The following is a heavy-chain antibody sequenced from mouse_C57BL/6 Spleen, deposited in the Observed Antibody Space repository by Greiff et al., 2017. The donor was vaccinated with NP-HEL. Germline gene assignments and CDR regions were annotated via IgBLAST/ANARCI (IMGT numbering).Heavy chain of an antibody. D-gene: IGHD3-2*02. V-gene: IGHV1-4*01. CDR2: INLSSGYT. CDR3: ARGEDSSGYVNFDY. CDR1: GYTFTSYT. J-gene: IGHJ2*01. Sequence: VKLQQSGAELARPGASVKMSCKASGYTFTSYTMHWVKQRPGQGLEWIGYINLSSGYTKYNQKFKDKATLTADKSSSTAYMQLSSLTSEDSAVYYCARGEDSSGYVNFDYWGQGTTLTVSS.